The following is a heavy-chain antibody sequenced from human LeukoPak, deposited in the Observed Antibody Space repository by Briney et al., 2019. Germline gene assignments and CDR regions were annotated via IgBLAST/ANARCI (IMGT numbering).Heavy chain of an antibody. CDR3: ARHWYGGNFLFDY. D-gene: IGHD4-23*01. J-gene: IGHJ4*02. Sequence: SETLSLTCTVSGGSISSGGYYWSWIRQPPGKGLEWIGYFYHSGSTYYNPSLKSRVTISVDRSKNQFSLNLNSVTAADTAVYYCARHWYGGNFLFDYWGQGTLITVSS. CDR2: FYHSGST. CDR1: GGSISSGGYY. V-gene: IGHV4-30-2*01.